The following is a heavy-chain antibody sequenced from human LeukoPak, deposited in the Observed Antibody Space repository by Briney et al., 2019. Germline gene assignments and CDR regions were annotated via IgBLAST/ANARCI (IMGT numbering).Heavy chain of an antibody. D-gene: IGHD3-16*01. J-gene: IGHJ4*02. CDR1: GYTFTNCG. V-gene: IGHV1-3*01. Sequence: ASVKVSCKASGYTFTNCGMHWVRQAPGQRLEWMGWINAGNENTKYSQRFQGRVSITRDTSASTAYMELSSLTSEDTAVYYCARDLYGDYFDYWGQGTLVTVSS. CDR3: ARDLYGDYFDY. CDR2: INAGNENT.